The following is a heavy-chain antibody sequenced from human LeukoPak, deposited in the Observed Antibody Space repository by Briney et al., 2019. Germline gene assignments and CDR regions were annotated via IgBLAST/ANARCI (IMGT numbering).Heavy chain of an antibody. CDR2: MHYNGAT. Sequence: SETLSLTCIVSGASISSRGYYWGWVRQPPGKGLEWIGSMHYNGATYYNPSLKSRVTMSVDTSNDQFSLNLSSVTAADTAVYYCARWVLGTTTYLFDFWGQGTLVTVSS. J-gene: IGHJ4*02. CDR3: ARWVLGTTTYLFDF. D-gene: IGHD1/OR15-1a*01. V-gene: IGHV4-39*01. CDR1: GASISSRGYY.